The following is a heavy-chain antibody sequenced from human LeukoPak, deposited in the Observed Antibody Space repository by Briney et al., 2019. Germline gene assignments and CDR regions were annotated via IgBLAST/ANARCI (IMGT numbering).Heavy chain of an antibody. Sequence: GGSLRLSCVASGFTFSSYSLTWVRQTPGKGLAWVSIFAGNGRPTFYADSVEGRFTISRDNSKNTLYLKMNSLRAEDTAVYYCAKDGSILWFGELGSVGWFDPWGQGTLVTVSS. CDR2: FAGNGRPT. CDR3: AKDGSILWFGELGSVGWFDP. J-gene: IGHJ5*02. V-gene: IGHV3-23*01. CDR1: GFTFSSYS. D-gene: IGHD3-10*01.